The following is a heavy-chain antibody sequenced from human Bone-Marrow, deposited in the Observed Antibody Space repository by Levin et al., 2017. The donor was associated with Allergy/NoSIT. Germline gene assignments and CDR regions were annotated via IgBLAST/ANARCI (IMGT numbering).Heavy chain of an antibody. CDR1: GFVFSSYL. CDR3: VKVVGG. CDR2: ISLDGSQT. Sequence: GESLKISCAASGFVFSSYLMQWVRQAPGKGLEWVAVISLDGSQTHYADSVKGRFTMSRDNSKNTLYLQMNGLRVEDTAVYHCVKVVGGWGQGTLVTVSS. D-gene: IGHD1-26*01. J-gene: IGHJ4*02. V-gene: IGHV3-30*18.